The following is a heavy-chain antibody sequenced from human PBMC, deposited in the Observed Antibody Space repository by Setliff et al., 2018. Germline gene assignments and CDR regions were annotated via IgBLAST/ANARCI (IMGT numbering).Heavy chain of an antibody. V-gene: IGHV5-51*01. CDR1: GYTFTNYW. Sequence: GESLKISCQGSGYTFTNYWIGWVRQMPGKSLEWMGILKPGDSGIRYSPSFQGQVTLSADTSIATAYLHWTSLKASDTAMYYCVRHPYYDSSGYYSYFDYWGQGALVTVSS. CDR2: LKPGDSGI. J-gene: IGHJ4*02. CDR3: VRHPYYDSSGYYSYFDY. D-gene: IGHD3-22*01.